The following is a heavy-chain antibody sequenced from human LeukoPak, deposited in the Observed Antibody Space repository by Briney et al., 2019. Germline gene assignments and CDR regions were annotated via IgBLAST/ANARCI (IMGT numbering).Heavy chain of an antibody. CDR2: IYTSGST. Sequence: SETLSLTCAVYGGSFSGYYWSWIRQPAGMGLEWIGRIYTSGSTNYNPSLKSRVTMSVDTSKNQFSLKLSSVTAADTAVYYCARAGGFYFDYWGQGALVTVSS. V-gene: IGHV4-59*10. D-gene: IGHD3-10*01. J-gene: IGHJ4*02. CDR1: GGSFSGYY. CDR3: ARAGGFYFDY.